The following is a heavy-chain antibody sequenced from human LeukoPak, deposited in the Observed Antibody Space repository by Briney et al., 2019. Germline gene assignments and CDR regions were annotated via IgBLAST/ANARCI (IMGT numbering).Heavy chain of an antibody. Sequence: GASVKVSCKASGYTFTGYYIHWVRQAPGQGLVWMGRINPNNGGTNYAQKFQGRVTMTRDTSISTAYMELSRLRSDDTAVYYCARDLSGWYGDFDYWGQGTLVTVSS. CDR3: ARDLSGWYGDFDY. V-gene: IGHV1-2*06. CDR2: INPNNGGT. J-gene: IGHJ4*02. D-gene: IGHD6-19*01. CDR1: GYTFTGYY.